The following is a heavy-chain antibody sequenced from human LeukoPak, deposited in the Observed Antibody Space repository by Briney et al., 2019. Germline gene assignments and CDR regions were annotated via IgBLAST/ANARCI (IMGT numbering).Heavy chain of an antibody. CDR1: GFTFSSYG. D-gene: IGHD3-22*01. CDR3: ARVDDSSGYYYYYYYYGMDV. V-gene: IGHV3-7*01. J-gene: IGHJ6*02. CDR2: IKQDGSEK. Sequence: GGSLRLSCAASGFTFSSYGMHWVRQAPGKGLEWVANIKQDGSEKYYVDSVKGRFTISRDNAKNSLYLQMNSLRAEDTAVYYCARVDDSSGYYYYYYYYGMDVWGQGTTVTVSS.